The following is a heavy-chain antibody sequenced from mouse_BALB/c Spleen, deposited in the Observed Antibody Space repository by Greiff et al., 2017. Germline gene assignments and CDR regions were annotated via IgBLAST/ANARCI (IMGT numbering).Heavy chain of an antibody. J-gene: IGHJ2*01. CDR2: ISSGGSYT. CDR3: ARELRLPYFDY. Sequence: EVKLMESGGGLVQPGGSLKLSCAASGFTFSSYGMSWVRQTPDKRLEWVATISSGGSYTYYPDSVKGRFTISRDNAKNTLYLQMSSLKSEDTAMYYCARELRLPYFDYWGQGTTLTVSA. V-gene: IGHV5-6*03. D-gene: IGHD1-2*01. CDR1: GFTFSSYG.